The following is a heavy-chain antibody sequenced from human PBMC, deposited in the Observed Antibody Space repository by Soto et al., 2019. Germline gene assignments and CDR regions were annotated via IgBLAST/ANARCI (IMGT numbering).Heavy chain of an antibody. Sequence: APVEVSCKXSGYTFTSYDITWVRQAPGHGLEWMGWMNPNSGRTAYAQKFQGRVTMTRSTSISTAYMELSSLRSEDTAVYYCARPHDYIWGSHRTIESYAMDVWGQGTTVTVSS. J-gene: IGHJ6*02. CDR2: MNPNSGRT. CDR3: ARPHDYIWGSHRTIESYAMDV. D-gene: IGHD3-16*02. CDR1: GYTFTSYD. V-gene: IGHV1-8*01.